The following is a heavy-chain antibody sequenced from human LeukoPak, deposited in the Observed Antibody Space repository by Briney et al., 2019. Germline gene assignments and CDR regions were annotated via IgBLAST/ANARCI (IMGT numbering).Heavy chain of an antibody. Sequence: GASVKVSCKASGGTFSSYAISWVRQAPGQGLEWMGRIIPIFGTANYAQKFQGRVTITTDESTSTAYMELGSLRSEDTAVYYCARGRVITMVRGVIITSGFDYWGQGTLVTVSS. V-gene: IGHV1-69*05. CDR1: GGTFSSYA. CDR2: IIPIFGTA. D-gene: IGHD3-10*01. CDR3: ARGRVITMVRGVIITSGFDY. J-gene: IGHJ4*02.